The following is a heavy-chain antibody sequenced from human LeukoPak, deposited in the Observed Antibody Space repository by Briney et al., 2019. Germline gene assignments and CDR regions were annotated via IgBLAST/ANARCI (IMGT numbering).Heavy chain of an antibody. D-gene: IGHD1-26*01. CDR2: IRYDGSNK. Sequence: PGGSLRLSCAASGFTFSSYGIHWVRQAPGKGLEWVAFIRYDGSNKYYTDSVKGRFTISRDNSKITLYLQMNSLRAEDTAVYYCAKGRGWEASYYYYYMDVWGRGTTVTISS. J-gene: IGHJ6*03. CDR1: GFTFSSYG. CDR3: AKGRGWEASYYYYYMDV. V-gene: IGHV3-30*02.